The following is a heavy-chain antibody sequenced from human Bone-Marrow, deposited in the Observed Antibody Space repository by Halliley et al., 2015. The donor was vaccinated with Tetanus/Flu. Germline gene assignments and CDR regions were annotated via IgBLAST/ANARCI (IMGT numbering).Heavy chain of an antibody. CDR2: K. J-gene: IGHJ3*01. V-gene: IGHV3-30*05. D-gene: IGHD1-26*01. Sequence: KYYADSVKGRFTISRDNSKNPLYVQMNSLRVEGTAVYYWARETSRRGWEGIHPRGDAFDVWGQGTMVTVSS. CDR3: ARETSRRGWEGIHPRGDAFDV.